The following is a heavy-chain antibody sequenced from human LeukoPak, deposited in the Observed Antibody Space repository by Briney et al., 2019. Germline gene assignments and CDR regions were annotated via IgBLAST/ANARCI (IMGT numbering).Heavy chain of an antibody. CDR2: IYPGDSDT. V-gene: IGHV5-51*01. D-gene: IGHD6-13*01. CDR1: GYSYTTYW. CDR3: ARQAAGVALDI. Sequence: GESLKISCKGSGYSYTTYWIGWVRRMPGKGLEWMGIIYPGDSDTRYSPSFQGQVTISADKSISTAYLQWSSLKASDTAMYYCARQAAGVALDIWGQGTMVTVSS. J-gene: IGHJ3*02.